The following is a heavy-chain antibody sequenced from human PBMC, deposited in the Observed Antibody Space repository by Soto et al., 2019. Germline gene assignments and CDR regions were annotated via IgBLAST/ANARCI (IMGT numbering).Heavy chain of an antibody. J-gene: IGHJ4*02. CDR3: ARLSAPRVRGYDYVSHALFEL. D-gene: IGHD5-18*01. Sequence: SETLSLTCTVSGCSIRNTNYYWGWIRQPTGKGLEWIGSFFHTRVTHCHPSLESRVTISVATSTNEFYMRLASVTAADSAVYYSARLSAPRVRGYDYVSHALFELWGQGAMVTVSS. V-gene: IGHV4-39*01. CDR1: GCSIRNTNYY. CDR2: FFHTRVT.